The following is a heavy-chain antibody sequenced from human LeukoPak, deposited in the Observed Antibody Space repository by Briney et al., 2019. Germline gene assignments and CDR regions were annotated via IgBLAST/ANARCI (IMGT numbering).Heavy chain of an antibody. J-gene: IGHJ6*04. V-gene: IGHV4-34*01. CDR3: ASNAKYYYGSGSRYYYYGMDV. CDR2: INHSGST. D-gene: IGHD3-10*01. Sequence: PSETLSLTCAVYGGSFSGYYWSWIRQPPGKGLEWIGEINHSGSTNYNPPLKSRVTISVDTSKNQFSLKLSSVTAADTAVYYCASNAKYYYGSGSRYYYYGMDVWGKGTTVTVSS. CDR1: GGSFSGYY.